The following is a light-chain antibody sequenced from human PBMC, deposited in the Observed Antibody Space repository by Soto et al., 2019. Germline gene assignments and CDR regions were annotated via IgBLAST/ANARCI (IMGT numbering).Light chain of an antibody. CDR1: QSVSSN. CDR3: QDYNNWSPLT. V-gene: IGKV3-15*01. CDR2: GAS. J-gene: IGKJ1*01. Sequence: EIGMTQSPATLSVSPGERATLSCRASQSVSSNLAGYQQKLGRAPRLLIYGASTRATGIPARFSGSGSGTEFAITISRFQSENFAIYSCQDYNNWSPLTFGQGTKVEIK.